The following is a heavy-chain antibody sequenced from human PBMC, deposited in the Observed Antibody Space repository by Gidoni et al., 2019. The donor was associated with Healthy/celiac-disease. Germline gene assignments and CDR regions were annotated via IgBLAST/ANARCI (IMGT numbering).Heavy chain of an antibody. CDR3: ARVGQLERRSAFDY. CDR2: ISYDGSNK. V-gene: IGHV3-30*04. J-gene: IGHJ4*02. Sequence: QVQLVESGGGGVQPGRSLRLSCPASGFTSSSYAMHWVRQAPGKGLEWVAVISYDGSNKYYADSVKGRFTISRDNSKNTLYLQMNSLRAEDTAVYYCARVGQLERRSAFDYWGQGTLVTVSS. CDR1: GFTSSSYA. D-gene: IGHD1-1*01.